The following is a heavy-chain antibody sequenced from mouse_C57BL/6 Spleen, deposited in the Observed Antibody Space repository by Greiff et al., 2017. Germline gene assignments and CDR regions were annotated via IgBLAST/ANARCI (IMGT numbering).Heavy chain of an antibody. Sequence: QVQLQQPGAELVKPGASVKLSCKASGYTFTSYWMQWVKQRPGQGLEWIGEIDPSDSYTNYNQKFKGKATLTVDTSSSPAYMQLSSLTSEDSAVYYCALVTTGWFAYWGQGTLVTVSA. V-gene: IGHV1-50*01. CDR1: GYTFTSYW. CDR3: ALVTTGWFAY. CDR2: IDPSDSYT. J-gene: IGHJ3*01. D-gene: IGHD2-12*01.